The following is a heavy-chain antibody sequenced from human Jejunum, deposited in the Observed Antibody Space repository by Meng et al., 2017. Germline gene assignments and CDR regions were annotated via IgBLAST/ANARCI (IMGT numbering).Heavy chain of an antibody. Sequence: ASVKVSCKASGQTLTEYYMNWVRQAPGQGLEWMGMINSNGGTTSDAKKFQGRLTMTRDRSTSTVYVELSSLRSDDTAIYYCAGATRNSFYFFDTWGQGTLVTVSS. D-gene: IGHD3-9*01. CDR2: INSNGGTT. V-gene: IGHV1-46*01. CDR1: GQTLTEYY. CDR3: AGATRNSFYFFDT. J-gene: IGHJ4*02.